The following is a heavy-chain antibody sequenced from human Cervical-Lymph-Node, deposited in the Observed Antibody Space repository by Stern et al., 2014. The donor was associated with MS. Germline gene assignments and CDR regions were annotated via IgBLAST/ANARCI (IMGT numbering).Heavy chain of an antibody. CDR2: ISSSSSTI. CDR1: GFTLSIFG. CDR3: ARGYGYFDY. V-gene: IGHV3-48*01. J-gene: IGHJ4*02. D-gene: IGHD5-12*01. Sequence: EVQLVESGGGLVQPGGSLRLSCAAPGFTLSIFGMHWVRQAPGKGLEWVSYISSSSSTIYYADSVKGRFTIARDNAKDSLYLQMNSLRVEDTAVYYCARGYGYFDYWGQGTLVTVSS.